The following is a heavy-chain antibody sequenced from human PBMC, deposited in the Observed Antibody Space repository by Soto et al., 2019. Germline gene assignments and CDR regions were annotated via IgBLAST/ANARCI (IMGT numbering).Heavy chain of an antibody. Sequence: SETLSLTCTVSGGSISSGDYYWSWIRQPPGKGLEWIGYIYYSGSTYYNPSLKSRVTISVDTSKNQFSLKLSSVTAADTAVYYCASNSYGYTLYDYRAQRTLVTVSS. CDR3: ASNSYGYTLYDY. D-gene: IGHD5-18*01. CDR1: GGSISSGDYY. CDR2: IYYSGST. V-gene: IGHV4-30-4*01. J-gene: IGHJ4*02.